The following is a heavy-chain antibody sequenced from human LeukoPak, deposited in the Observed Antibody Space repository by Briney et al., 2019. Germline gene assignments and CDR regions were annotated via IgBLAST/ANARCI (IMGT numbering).Heavy chain of an antibody. Sequence: SETLSLTCAVYGGSFSGYYWSWIRQPPGKGLEWIGEINHSGSTNYNPSLKSRVTISVDTSKNQFSLKLSSVTAADTAVYYCAGGSSSWFDPWGQGTLVTVSS. CDR3: AGGSSSWFDP. J-gene: IGHJ5*02. CDR2: INHSGST. D-gene: IGHD6-13*01. V-gene: IGHV4-34*01. CDR1: GGSFSGYY.